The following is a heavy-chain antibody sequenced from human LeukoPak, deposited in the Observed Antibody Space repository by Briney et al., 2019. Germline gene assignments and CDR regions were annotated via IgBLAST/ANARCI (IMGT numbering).Heavy chain of an antibody. V-gene: IGHV1-69*05. J-gene: IGHJ3*02. D-gene: IGHD3-3*01. CDR2: IIPIFGTA. Sequence: ASVKVSCKASGGTFSSYAISWVRQAPGQGLEWMGGIIPIFGTANYAQKFQGRVTITTDESANTAYMELSSLRSEDTAVYYCARGSIWGYDFWSGDHAFDIWGQGTMVTVSS. CDR3: ARGSIWGYDFWSGDHAFDI. CDR1: GGTFSSYA.